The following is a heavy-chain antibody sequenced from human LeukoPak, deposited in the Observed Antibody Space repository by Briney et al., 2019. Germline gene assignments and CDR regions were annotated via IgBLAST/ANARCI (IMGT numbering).Heavy chain of an antibody. CDR1: GFTFSTYW. V-gene: IGHV3-7*01. CDR3: ARSNYDFWSGYLYYLDY. CDR2: IKQDGSEK. Sequence: GGSLRLSCAASGFTFSTYWMSWVRQAPGKGLEWVANIKQDGSEKYYVDSVKGRFTISRDNAKNSLYLQMNSLRDEDTAVYYCARSNYDFWSGYLYYLDYWGQGTLVTVSS. J-gene: IGHJ4*02. D-gene: IGHD3-3*01.